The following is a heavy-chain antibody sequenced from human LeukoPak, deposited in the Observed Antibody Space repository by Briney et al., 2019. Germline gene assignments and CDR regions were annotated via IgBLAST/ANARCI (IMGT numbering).Heavy chain of an antibody. CDR2: ISYDGSNK. CDR1: GFTFGSYG. J-gene: IGHJ4*02. V-gene: IGHV3-30*18. CDR3: AKIAAAFDY. D-gene: IGHD6-13*01. Sequence: GGSLRLSCAASGFTFGSYGMHWVRQAPGKGLEWVVVISYDGSNKYYADSVKGRFTISRDNSKNTLYLQMNSLRAEDTAVYYCAKIAAAFDYWGQGTLVTVSS.